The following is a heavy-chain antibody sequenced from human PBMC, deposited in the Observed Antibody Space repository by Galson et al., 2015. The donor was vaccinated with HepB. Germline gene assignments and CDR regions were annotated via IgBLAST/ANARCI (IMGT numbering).Heavy chain of an antibody. V-gene: IGHV3-23*01. CDR2: ISGSGGST. Sequence: SLRLSCAASGFTFSSYAMSWVRQAPGKGLEWVSAISGSGGSTYYADSVKGRFTISRDNSKNTLYLQMNSLRAEDTAVYYCAKVPRGNYGSGSYYFDYWGQGTLVTVSS. J-gene: IGHJ4*02. D-gene: IGHD3-10*01. CDR1: GFTFSSYA. CDR3: AKVPRGNYGSGSYYFDY.